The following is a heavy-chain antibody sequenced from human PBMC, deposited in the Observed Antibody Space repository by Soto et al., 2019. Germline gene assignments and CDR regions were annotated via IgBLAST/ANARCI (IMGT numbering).Heavy chain of an antibody. CDR3: ARATFPRDPYYYYGMDV. V-gene: IGHV1-18*01. Sequence: ASVKVSCKASGYTFTSYGISWVRQAPGQGLEWMGWISAYNGNTNYAQKLQGRVTMTTDTSTSTAYMELRSLRSDDTAVYYCARATFPRDPYYYYGMDVWGQGTTVTVS. CDR2: ISAYNGNT. J-gene: IGHJ6*02. CDR1: GYTFTSYG.